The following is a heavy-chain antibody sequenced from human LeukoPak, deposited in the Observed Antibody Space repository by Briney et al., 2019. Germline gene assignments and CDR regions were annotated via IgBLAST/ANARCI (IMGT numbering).Heavy chain of an antibody. CDR3: AKAPGYQQARPGDASDI. D-gene: IGHD2-2*01. CDR2: ISWNSGSI. V-gene: IGHV3-9*01. CDR1: GFTFDDYA. Sequence: GGSLRLSCAASGFTFDDYAMHWVRQAPGKGLEWVSGISWNSGSIDYADSVKGRFTISRDNAKNSLYLQMSSLRVEDTAFYYCAKAPGYQQARPGDASDIWGHGTMVTVSS. J-gene: IGHJ3*02.